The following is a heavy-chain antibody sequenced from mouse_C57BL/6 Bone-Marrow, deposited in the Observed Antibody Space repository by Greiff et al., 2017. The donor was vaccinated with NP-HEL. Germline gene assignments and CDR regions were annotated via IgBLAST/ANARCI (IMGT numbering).Heavy chain of an antibody. Sequence: QVQLQQPGAELVKPGASVKMSCKASGYTFTSYWITWVKQRPGQGLEWIGDIYPGSGSTNYNEKFKSKATLTVDTSSSTAYMQLSSLTSEDSAVYYCAANWYGGCYWYFDVWGTGTTVTVSS. CDR2: IYPGSGST. V-gene: IGHV1-55*01. J-gene: IGHJ1*03. D-gene: IGHD4-1*01. CDR3: AANWYGGCYWYFDV. CDR1: GYTFTSYW.